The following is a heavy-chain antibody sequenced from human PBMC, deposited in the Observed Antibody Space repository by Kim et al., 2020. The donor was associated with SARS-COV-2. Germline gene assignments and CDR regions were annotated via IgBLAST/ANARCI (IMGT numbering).Heavy chain of an antibody. V-gene: IGHV1-8*01. D-gene: IGHD1-1*01. CDR1: GYTFTNHD. Sequence: ASVKFSCKASGYTFTNHDINWVRQSPGQGLDWMGCMNTKSGETGYSQKFQGRVTMTWNTSMSTAYMELDSLRSDDTAIYYCARDPTGNNYFGLWCQGTLVTVSA. CDR2: MNTKSGET. J-gene: IGHJ5*02. CDR3: ARDPTGNNYFGL.